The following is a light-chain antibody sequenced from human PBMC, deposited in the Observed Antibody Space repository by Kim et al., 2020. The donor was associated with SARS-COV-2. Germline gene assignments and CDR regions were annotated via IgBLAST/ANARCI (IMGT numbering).Light chain of an antibody. CDR2: KAS. CDR1: QSISSW. V-gene: IGKV1-5*03. CDR3: QQYNSYSAT. J-gene: IGKJ1*01. Sequence: ASGGDRGTITCRASQSISSWLAWYQQKPGKAPKLLIYKASSLESGVPSRFSGSGSGTEFTLTISSLQPDDFATYYCQQYNSYSATFGQGTKVDIK.